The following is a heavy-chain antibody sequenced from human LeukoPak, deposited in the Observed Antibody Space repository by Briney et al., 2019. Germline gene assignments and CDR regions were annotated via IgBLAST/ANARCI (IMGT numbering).Heavy chain of an antibody. CDR1: GFTFSSYW. J-gene: IGHJ5*02. V-gene: IGHV3-23*01. D-gene: IGHD2-2*02. CDR2: ISGSGGST. CDR3: AKLYCSSSSCYNP. Sequence: GGSLRLSCAASGFTFSSYWMSWVRQAPGKGLEWVSGISGSGGSTYYADSVKGRFTISSDNSKNTLYLQMNSLRAEDTAVYYCAKLYCSSSSCYNPWGQGTLVTVSS.